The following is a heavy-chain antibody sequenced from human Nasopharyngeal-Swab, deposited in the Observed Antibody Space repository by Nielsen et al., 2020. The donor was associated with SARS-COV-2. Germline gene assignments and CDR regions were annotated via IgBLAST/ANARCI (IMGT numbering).Heavy chain of an antibody. V-gene: IGHV1-3*01. CDR2: INAGNGNT. J-gene: IGHJ5*02. CDR1: GYTFTSYG. D-gene: IGHD2-8*01. CDR3: ARDTQMVYATPGWFDP. Sequence: ASVKVSCKASGYTFTSYGISWVRQAPGQGLEWMGWINAGNGNTKYSQKFQGRVTITRDTSASTAYMELSSLRSEDTAVYYCARDTQMVYATPGWFDPWGQGTLVTVSS.